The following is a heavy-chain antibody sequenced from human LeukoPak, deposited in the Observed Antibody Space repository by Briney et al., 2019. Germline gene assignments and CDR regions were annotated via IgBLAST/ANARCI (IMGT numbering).Heavy chain of an antibody. Sequence: GSLRLSCAASGFTFRSYGIHWVRQAPGKGLEWVAGISYDGSKKDYADSVKGRSSISRDDSKNTVYLQMNSLTTEDTAIYYCAKDLFLYGSSGYPRCPDHWGQGTLVTVSS. D-gene: IGHD3-22*01. V-gene: IGHV3-30*18. CDR3: AKDLFLYGSSGYPRCPDH. J-gene: IGHJ4*02. CDR1: GFTFRSYG. CDR2: ISYDGSKK.